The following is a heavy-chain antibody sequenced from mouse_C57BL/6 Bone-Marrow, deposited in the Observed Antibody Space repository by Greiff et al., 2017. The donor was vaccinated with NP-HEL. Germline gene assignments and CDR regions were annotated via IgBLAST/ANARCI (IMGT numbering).Heavy chain of an antibody. CDR2: IYPRSGNT. J-gene: IGHJ4*01. V-gene: IGHV1-81*01. CDR3: ARHYDYLYAMDY. Sequence: QVQLKQSGAELARPGASVKLSCKASGYTFTSYGISWVKQRTGQGLEWIGEIYPRSGNTYYNEKFKGKATLTADKSSSTAYMELRSLTSEDSAVYFCARHYDYLYAMDYWGQGTSVTVSS. CDR1: GYTFTSYG. D-gene: IGHD2-4*01.